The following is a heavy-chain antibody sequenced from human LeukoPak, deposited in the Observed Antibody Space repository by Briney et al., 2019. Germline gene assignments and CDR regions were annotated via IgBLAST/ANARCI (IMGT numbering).Heavy chain of an antibody. D-gene: IGHD3-10*01. V-gene: IGHV1-69*13. CDR2: IIPIFGTA. J-gene: IGHJ5*02. CDR3: AGMVVRGVIYPSKWFDP. CDR1: GGTFSSYA. Sequence: GASVKVSCKASGGTFSSYAISWVRQAPGQGPEWMGGIIPIFGTANYAQKFQGRVTITADESTSTAYMELSSLRSEDTAVYYCAGMVVRGVIYPSKWFDPWSQGTLVTVSS.